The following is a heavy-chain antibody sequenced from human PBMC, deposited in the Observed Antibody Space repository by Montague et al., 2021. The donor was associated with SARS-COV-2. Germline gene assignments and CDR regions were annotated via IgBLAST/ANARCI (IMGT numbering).Heavy chain of an antibody. D-gene: IGHD3-22*01. Sequence: SETLSLTCTVSISSSRYYWDWIRQPPGKGLECIGSLYYSGNTSYNPPPXXRVTISVDTSKNQSSLKLSSVTAADTAVYYCARGRWAPVLGVIDYYYGMDVWGGGTTVTVSS. CDR3: ARGRWAPVLGVIDYYYGMDV. CDR2: LYYSGNT. V-gene: IGHV4-39*07. CDR1: ISSSRYY. J-gene: IGHJ6*04.